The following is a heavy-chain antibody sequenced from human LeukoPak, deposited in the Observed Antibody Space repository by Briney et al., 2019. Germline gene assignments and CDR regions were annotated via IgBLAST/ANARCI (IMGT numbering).Heavy chain of an antibody. D-gene: IGHD7-27*01. CDR2: ISSNGGST. V-gene: IGHV3-64D*06. CDR1: GFTFSSYA. CDR3: VKLTGDRKYYFDY. Sequence: GGSLRLSCSASGFTFSSYAMHWVRQAPGKGLEDVSAISSNGGSTYYADSVKGRFTISRDNSKNTLYLQMSSLRAEDTAVYYCVKLTGDRKYYFDYWGQGTLVTVSS. J-gene: IGHJ4*02.